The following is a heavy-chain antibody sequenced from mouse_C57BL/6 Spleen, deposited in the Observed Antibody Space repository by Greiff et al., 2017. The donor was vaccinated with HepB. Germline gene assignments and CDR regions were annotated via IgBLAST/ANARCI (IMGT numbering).Heavy chain of an antibody. Sequence: VQLQQSGAELAKPGASVKLSCKASGYTFTSYWMHWVKQRPGQGLEWIGYINPSSGYTKYNQKFKDRATLTADKSSSTAYMQLSSLTYEDSAVYYCARSGTPLGRKDSYFDYWGQGTTLTVSS. CDR2: INPSSGYT. J-gene: IGHJ2*01. V-gene: IGHV1-7*01. D-gene: IGHD4-1*01. CDR1: GYTFTSYW. CDR3: ARSGTPLGRKDSYFDY.